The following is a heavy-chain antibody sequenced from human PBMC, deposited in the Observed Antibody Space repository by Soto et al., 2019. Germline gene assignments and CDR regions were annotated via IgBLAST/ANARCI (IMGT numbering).Heavy chain of an antibody. Sequence: QMQLVQSGPEVKKPGTSVKVSCKASGFTLTTSTMHWVRQARGQRLEWIGWIVVGTGSTNYAQKFHERVTITRDMSTSAAYMELTSLRSEDTAVYCGTTSIEGFINWFDPWGQGTLVTVSS. J-gene: IGHJ5*02. CDR3: TTSIEGFINWFDP. D-gene: IGHD2-15*01. CDR2: IVVGTGST. CDR1: GFTLTTST. V-gene: IGHV1-58*02.